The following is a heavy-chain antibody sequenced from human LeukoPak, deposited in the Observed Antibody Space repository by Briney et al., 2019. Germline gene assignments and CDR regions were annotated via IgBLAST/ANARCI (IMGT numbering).Heavy chain of an antibody. CDR1: GGSISSGSYY. Sequence: PLETLSLTCTVSGGSISSGSYYWSWIRQPAGKGLEWIGRIYTSGSTNYNPSLKSRVTISVDTSKNQFSLKLSSVTAADTAVYYCARLRFLEWEGYYFDYWGQGILVTVSS. J-gene: IGHJ4*02. CDR3: ARLRFLEWEGYYFDY. V-gene: IGHV4-61*02. D-gene: IGHD3-3*01. CDR2: IYTSGST.